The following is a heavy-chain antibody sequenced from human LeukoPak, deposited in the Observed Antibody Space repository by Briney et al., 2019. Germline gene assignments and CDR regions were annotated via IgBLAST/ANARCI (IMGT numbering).Heavy chain of an antibody. D-gene: IGHD3-10*01. Sequence: SETLSLTCAVYGGSFSGYYWSWIRQPPGKGLEWIGEINHSGSTNYNPSLKSRVTISVDTSKNQFSLKLSSVTAADTAVYYCATTNVLLWFGELSKTAYFDYWGQGTMVTVSS. V-gene: IGHV4-34*01. CDR3: ATTNVLLWFGELSKTAYFDY. CDR1: GGSFSGYY. J-gene: IGHJ4*03. CDR2: INHSGST.